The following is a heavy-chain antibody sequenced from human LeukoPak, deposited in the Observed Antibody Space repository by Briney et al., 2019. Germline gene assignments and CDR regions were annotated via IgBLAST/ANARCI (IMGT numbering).Heavy chain of an antibody. V-gene: IGHV5-51*01. CDR1: GYSFTSYW. Sequence: GESLKISCKASGYSFTSYWIAWVRQMPGKGLEWMGIINPADSDTRYSLSIQGQVTISADRSISTAHLQWSSLKAADTAMYYCARGEGGYNYAFWGQGTLVSVSS. J-gene: IGHJ4*02. D-gene: IGHD5-24*01. CDR2: INPADSDT. CDR3: ARGEGGYNYAF.